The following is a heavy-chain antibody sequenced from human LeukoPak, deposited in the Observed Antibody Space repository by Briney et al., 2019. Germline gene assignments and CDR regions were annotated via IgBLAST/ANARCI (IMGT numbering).Heavy chain of an antibody. D-gene: IGHD6-19*01. J-gene: IGHJ4*02. Sequence: GASVKVSCKASGYTFTGYDMHWVRQAPGQGLEWMGWINPNSGGTHYAQKFQGRVTMTRDTSITTAYMEVSRLRSDDTAVYFCAKSSGYSSDMAQDYWGQGALVTVSS. V-gene: IGHV1-2*02. CDR1: GYTFTGYD. CDR2: INPNSGGT. CDR3: AKSSGYSSDMAQDY.